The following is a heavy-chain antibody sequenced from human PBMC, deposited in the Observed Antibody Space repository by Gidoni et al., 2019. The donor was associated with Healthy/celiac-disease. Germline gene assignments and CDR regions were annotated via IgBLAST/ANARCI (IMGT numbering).Heavy chain of an antibody. Sequence: EVQLVESGVGLVQPGGSLRLSCAASCFTFSSYSMNWVRQAPGKGMEWVSYISSSSSTIYYADSVKGRFTISRDNAKNSLYLQMNSLRAEDTAVYYCARGLAARIFDYWGQGTLVTVSS. J-gene: IGHJ4*02. CDR1: CFTFSSYS. V-gene: IGHV3-48*01. CDR2: ISSSSSTI. CDR3: ARGLAARIFDY. D-gene: IGHD6-6*01.